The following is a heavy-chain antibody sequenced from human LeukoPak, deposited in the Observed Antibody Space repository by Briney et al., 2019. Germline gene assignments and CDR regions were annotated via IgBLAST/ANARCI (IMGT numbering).Heavy chain of an antibody. CDR1: GFTFSSYA. J-gene: IGHJ4*02. D-gene: IGHD3-22*01. Sequence: GGSLRLSCAASGFTFSSYAMSWIRQAPGKGLEWVSYISSSGSTIYYADSVKGRFTISRDNAKNSLYLQMNSLRAEDTAVYYCARDEAYYYDSSGYDYWGQGTLVTVSS. CDR2: ISSSGSTI. CDR3: ARDEAYYYDSSGYDY. V-gene: IGHV3-11*01.